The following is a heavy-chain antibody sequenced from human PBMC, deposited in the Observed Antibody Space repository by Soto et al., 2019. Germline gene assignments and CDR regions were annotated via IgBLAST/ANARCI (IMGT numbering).Heavy chain of an antibody. CDR1: GGSISSYY. Sequence: PSETLSLTCTFSGGSISSYYWSWIRQPPGKGLEWIGYIYYSGSTNYNPSLKSRVTISVDTSKNQFSLKLSSVTAADTAVYYCARTYYYGSGSNWFDPWGQGTLVTVSS. CDR3: ARTYYYGSGSNWFDP. D-gene: IGHD3-10*01. CDR2: IYYSGST. V-gene: IGHV4-59*08. J-gene: IGHJ5*02.